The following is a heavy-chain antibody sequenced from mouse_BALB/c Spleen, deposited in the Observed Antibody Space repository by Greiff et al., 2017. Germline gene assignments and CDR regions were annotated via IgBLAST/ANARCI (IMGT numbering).Heavy chain of an antibody. CDR3: TRPASWFAY. CDR1: GFTFSNYW. V-gene: IGHV6-6*02. Sequence: EVKLMESGGGLVQPGGSMKLSCVASGFTFSNYWMNWVRQSPEKGLEWVAEIRLKSNNYATHYAESVKGRFTISRDDSKSSVYLQMNNLRAEDTGIYYCTRPASWFAYWGQGTLVTVSA. CDR2: IRLKSNNYAT. J-gene: IGHJ3*01. D-gene: IGHD1-2*01.